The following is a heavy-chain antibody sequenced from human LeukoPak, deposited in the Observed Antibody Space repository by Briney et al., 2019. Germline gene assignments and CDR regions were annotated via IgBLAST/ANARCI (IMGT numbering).Heavy chain of an antibody. V-gene: IGHV3-21*01. CDR3: ASGVTSHIVVVTAPSGRKDAFDI. CDR2: ISSRSSYI. J-gene: IGHJ3*02. D-gene: IGHD2-21*02. Sequence: GGSLRLSCAASGFTFSSYSVNWVRQAPGKGLEWVSSISSRSSYIYYADSVKGRFTISRDNAKNSLYLQMNSLRAEDTAVYYCASGVTSHIVVVTAPSGRKDAFDIWGQGTMVTVSS. CDR1: GFTFSSYS.